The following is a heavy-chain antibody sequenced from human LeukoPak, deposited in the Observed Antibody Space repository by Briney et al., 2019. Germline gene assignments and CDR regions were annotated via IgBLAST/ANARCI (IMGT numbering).Heavy chain of an antibody. Sequence: GGSLRLSCGASGFTFRRYWLSGVRQAPGKGLEWVANIKEDGTVKYYVESVKGRFTISRDNAKNSLYLQMNSLRAEDTAGYYGAASITIFYYWAQGTLVTVSS. CDR2: IKEDGTVK. CDR3: AASITIFYY. D-gene: IGHD3-10*01. J-gene: IGHJ4*02. CDR1: GFTFRRYW. V-gene: IGHV3-7*02.